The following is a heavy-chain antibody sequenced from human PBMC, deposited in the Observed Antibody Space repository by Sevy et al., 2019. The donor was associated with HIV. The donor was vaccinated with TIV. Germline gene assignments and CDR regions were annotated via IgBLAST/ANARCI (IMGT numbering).Heavy chain of an antibody. CDR1: GYTFTGYY. Sequence: ASVKVSCKASGYTFTGYYIHWVRQAPGQGLEWMGWINPNGGGTNYPQKFQGRVTMTGDTSISTAYMDLTRLRSDDTAVYYCSRSVYGSGTYLNDYWGLGTLVTVSS. J-gene: IGHJ4*02. V-gene: IGHV1-2*02. D-gene: IGHD3-10*01. CDR2: INPNGGGT. CDR3: SRSVYGSGTYLNDY.